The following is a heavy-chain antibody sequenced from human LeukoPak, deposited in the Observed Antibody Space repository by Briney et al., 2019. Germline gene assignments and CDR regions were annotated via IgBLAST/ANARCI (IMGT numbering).Heavy chain of an antibody. Sequence: GGSLRLSCAASGFTFSTYIMNWVRQTPGKGLEWVSILYHGGSTYYADSVKGRFSISRDTSKNTLYLQMNSLRVEDTAVYYCATRRFGELTYWGQGTLVTVSS. CDR3: ATRRFGELTY. CDR1: GFTFSTYI. J-gene: IGHJ4*02. D-gene: IGHD3-10*01. V-gene: IGHV3-66*01. CDR2: LYHGGST.